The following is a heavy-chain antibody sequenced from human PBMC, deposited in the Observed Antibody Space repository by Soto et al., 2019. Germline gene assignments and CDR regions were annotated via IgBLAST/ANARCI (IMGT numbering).Heavy chain of an antibody. CDR1: GGSFSGYY. D-gene: IGHD2-21*02. Sequence: SETLSLTCAVYGGSFSGYYWSWIRQPPGKGLEWIGEINHSGSTNYNPSLKSRVTISVDTSKNQFSLKLSSVTAADTAVYYCARDAVGGDRYFHYWGQGTMVTVST. CDR2: INHSGST. V-gene: IGHV4-34*01. CDR3: ARDAVGGDRYFHY. J-gene: IGHJ4*02.